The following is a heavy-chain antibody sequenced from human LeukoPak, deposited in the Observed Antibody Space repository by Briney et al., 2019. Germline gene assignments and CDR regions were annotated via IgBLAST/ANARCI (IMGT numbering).Heavy chain of an antibody. CDR2: IKQDGSEK. CDR3: AKPVTGSIFDY. Sequence: PGGSLRLSCAASGFTFSSYWMSWVRQAPGKGLEWVANIKQDGSEKYYVDSVKGRFTISRDNAKNSLYLQMNSLRAEDTAVYYCAKPVTGSIFDYWGRGTLVTVSS. J-gene: IGHJ4*02. V-gene: IGHV3-7*01. CDR1: GFTFSSYW. D-gene: IGHD6-19*01.